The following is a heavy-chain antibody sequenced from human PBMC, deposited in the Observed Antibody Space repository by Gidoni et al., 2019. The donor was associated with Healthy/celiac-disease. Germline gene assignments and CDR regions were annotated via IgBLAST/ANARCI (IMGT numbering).Heavy chain of an antibody. CDR1: GFTFSADY. D-gene: IGHD5-18*01. Sequence: QVQLVESGGGVVKPGGSLRLSCAASGFTFSADYMSWIRQAPGKGLEWVSYISSSGSTIYYADSVKGRFTISRDNAKNSLYLQMNSLRAEDTAVYYCARAPGGYSYGIPIPSPQYFDYWGQGTLVTVSS. V-gene: IGHV3-11*01. CDR3: ARAPGGYSYGIPIPSPQYFDY. CDR2: ISSSGSTI. J-gene: IGHJ4*02.